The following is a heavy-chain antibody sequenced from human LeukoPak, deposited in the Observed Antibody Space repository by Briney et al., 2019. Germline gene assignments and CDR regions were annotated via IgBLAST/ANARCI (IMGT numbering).Heavy chain of an antibody. CDR2: INHSGST. CDR3: ARGAHCSGGSCYPSIFDY. J-gene: IGHJ4*02. CDR1: GGSFSGYY. V-gene: IGHV4-34*01. Sequence: KSSETLSLTCAVYGGSFSGYYWSWIRQPPGKGLEWIGEINHSGSTNYNPSLKSRVTISVDTSKNQFSLKLSSVTAADTAVYYCARGAHCSGGSCYPSIFDYWGQGTLVTVSS. D-gene: IGHD2-15*01.